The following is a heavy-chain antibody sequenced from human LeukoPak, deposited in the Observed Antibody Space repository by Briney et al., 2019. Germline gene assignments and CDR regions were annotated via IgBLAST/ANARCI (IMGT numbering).Heavy chain of an antibody. V-gene: IGHV3-30-3*01. Sequence: PGGSLRLSCAASGFTFSSYAMHWVRQAPGKGLEWVAVISYDGSNKYYADSVKGRFTISRDNAKNSLYLQMNSLRAEDTAVYYCARAPGRGAFDIWGQGTMVTVSS. J-gene: IGHJ3*02. CDR2: ISYDGSNK. CDR3: ARAPGRGAFDI. CDR1: GFTFSSYA. D-gene: IGHD1-14*01.